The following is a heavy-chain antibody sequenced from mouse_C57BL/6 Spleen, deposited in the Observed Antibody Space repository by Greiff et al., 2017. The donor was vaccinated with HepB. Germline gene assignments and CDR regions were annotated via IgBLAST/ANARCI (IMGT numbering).Heavy chain of an antibody. J-gene: IGHJ4*01. CDR2: IYPGDGDT. CDR1: GYAFSSSW. Sequence: QVQLQQSGPELVKPGASVKISCKASGYAFSSSWMNWVKQRPGKGLEWIGRIYPGDGDTNYNGKFKGKATLTADKSSSTAYMQLSSPTSEDSAVYFCARGVPYAMDYWGQGTSVTVSS. D-gene: IGHD2-14*01. CDR3: ARGVPYAMDY. V-gene: IGHV1-82*01.